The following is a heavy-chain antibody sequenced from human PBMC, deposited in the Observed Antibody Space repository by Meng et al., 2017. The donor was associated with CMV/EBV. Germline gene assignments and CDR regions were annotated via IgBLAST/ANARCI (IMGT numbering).Heavy chain of an antibody. CDR2: INHRGIT. CDR3: ARGAIYCSGGSCYFGKSDY. J-gene: IGHJ4*02. Sequence: GSLRLSCAVYGGSFSGYYWSWIRQPPGKGLEWIGEINHRGITNYNPSLKSRVTISVDTSKNQFSLKLSSVTDADTAVYYCARGAIYCSGGSCYFGKSDYWGQGTLVTVSS. V-gene: IGHV4-34*01. D-gene: IGHD2-15*01. CDR1: GGSFSGYY.